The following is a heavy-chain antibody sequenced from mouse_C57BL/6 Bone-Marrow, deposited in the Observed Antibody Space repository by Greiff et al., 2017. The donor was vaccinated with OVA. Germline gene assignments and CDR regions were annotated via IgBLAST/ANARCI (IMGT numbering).Heavy chain of an antibody. J-gene: IGHJ4*01. CDR1: GFTFNTYA. CDR3: VRGLMVTTGYYYAMDY. V-gene: IGHV10-3*01. CDR2: IRSKSSNYAT. D-gene: IGHD2-2*01. Sequence: EVQLVESGGGLVQPKGSLKLSCAASGFTFNTYAMHWVRQAPGKGLEWVARIRSKSSNYATYYADSVKDRFTISRDDSQSMLYLQMNNLKTEDTAMYYCVRGLMVTTGYYYAMDYWGQGTSVTVSS.